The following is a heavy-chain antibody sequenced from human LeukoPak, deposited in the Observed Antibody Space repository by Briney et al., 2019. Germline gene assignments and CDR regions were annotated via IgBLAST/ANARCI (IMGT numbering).Heavy chain of an antibody. CDR3: ARQVVGSIAARDYYFDY. V-gene: IGHV5-51*01. CDR2: IYPGDSDT. CDR1: GYSFTSYW. J-gene: IGHJ4*02. D-gene: IGHD6-6*01. Sequence: GESLKISCKGSGYSFTSYWIGWVRQMPGKGLEWMGTIYPGDSDTRYSPSFQGQVTISADKSISTAYLQWSSLKASDTAMYYCARQVVGSIAARDYYFDYWGQGTLVTVSS.